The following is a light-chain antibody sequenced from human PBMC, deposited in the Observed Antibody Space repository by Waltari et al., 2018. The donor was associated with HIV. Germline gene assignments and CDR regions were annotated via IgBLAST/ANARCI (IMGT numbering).Light chain of an antibody. Sequence: YELTQPPSLSVSPGQTAGITCSGDVLLRQFCYWYPQKAGQALVMVMYRDTERPSGIPGRFSGSKSGTTVTLTIGGVQAEDEADYYCQSGDNSGPHVVFGGGTTLTVL. V-gene: IGLV3-25*03. CDR3: QSGDNSGPHVV. CDR1: VLLRQF. J-gene: IGLJ2*01. CDR2: RDT.